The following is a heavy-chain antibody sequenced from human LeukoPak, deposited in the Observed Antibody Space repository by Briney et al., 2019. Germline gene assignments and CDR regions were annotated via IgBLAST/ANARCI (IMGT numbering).Heavy chain of an antibody. CDR3: ARDLAWGAFDY. CDR2: VSPPGGGT. Sequence: LTGGSLRLSCVASGFSFSYHGMNWVRLAPGKALEWVSGVSPPGGGTYYADSVKGRFTISRDDSRNTLSLQMNSLRVEDTAVYYCARDLAWGAFDYWGQGILVAVSS. CDR1: GFSFSYHG. V-gene: IGHV3-23*01. D-gene: IGHD7-27*01. J-gene: IGHJ4*02.